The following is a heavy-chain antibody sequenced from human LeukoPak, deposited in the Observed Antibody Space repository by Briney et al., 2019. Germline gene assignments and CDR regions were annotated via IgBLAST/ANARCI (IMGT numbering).Heavy chain of an antibody. CDR1: GASTSSYY. CDR2: IHTSGST. D-gene: IGHD3-22*01. J-gene: IGHJ5*02. V-gene: IGHV4-4*09. Sequence: SETLSLTCTVSGASTSSYYWSWIRQPPGEGLEWIAFIHTSGSTNYNPSLKSRVSISVDKSKNQLSLKLSSVTAADTAVYYCARPYYYDSRIDPWGQGILVTVSS. CDR3: ARPYYYDSRIDP.